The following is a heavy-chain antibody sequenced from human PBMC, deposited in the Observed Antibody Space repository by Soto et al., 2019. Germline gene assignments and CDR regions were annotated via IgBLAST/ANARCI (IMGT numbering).Heavy chain of an antibody. J-gene: IGHJ3*02. CDR3: AREDYGDYEGSAFDI. D-gene: IGHD4-17*01. CDR1: GGTFSSYT. Sequence: QVQLVQSGAEVKKPGSSVKVSCKASGGTFSSYTISWVRQAPGQGLEWMGRIIPILGIANYAQKFQGRVTITADKSTSTAYMALSSLRSEDTAVYYCAREDYGDYEGSAFDIWGQGTMVTVSS. CDR2: IIPILGIA. V-gene: IGHV1-69*02.